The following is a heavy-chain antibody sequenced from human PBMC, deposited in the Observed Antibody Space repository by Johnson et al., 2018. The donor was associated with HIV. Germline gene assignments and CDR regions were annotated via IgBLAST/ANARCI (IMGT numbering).Heavy chain of an antibody. CDR1: GFTVSSNY. CDR3: AKERGISGGFDF. Sequence: VLLVESGGGLVQPGGSLRLSCAASGFTVSSNYMSWVRQAPGKGLEWVSLIYSDGSTYYADSVKGRFTISRDNSKNMVYLQMNSLRAEDTAVYYCAKERGISGGFDFWGQGTRVTVSS. J-gene: IGHJ3*01. V-gene: IGHV3-66*01. CDR2: IYSDGST. D-gene: IGHD2-15*01.